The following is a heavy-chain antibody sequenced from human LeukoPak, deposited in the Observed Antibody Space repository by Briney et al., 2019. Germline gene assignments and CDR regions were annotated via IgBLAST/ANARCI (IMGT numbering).Heavy chain of an antibody. CDR3: ARTSTTVGTSINY. CDR2: ISPSSSYI. CDR1: GFTFSSYS. D-gene: IGHD1-26*01. Sequence: GGSLILSCAASGFTFSSYSMNWFRQAPGKGLEWVSSISPSSSYIYYADSVTGRFTISRDNAKNSLYLQMNSLRAEDTALYYCARTSTTVGTSINYWGQGTLVTVSS. V-gene: IGHV3-21*01. J-gene: IGHJ4*02.